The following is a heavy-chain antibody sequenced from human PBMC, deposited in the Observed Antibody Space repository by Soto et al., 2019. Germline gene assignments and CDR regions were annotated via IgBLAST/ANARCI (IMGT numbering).Heavy chain of an antibody. CDR1: GGTFSSYT. V-gene: IGHV1-69*08. J-gene: IGHJ5*02. CDR3: ARDLFFRIGLDWFDP. D-gene: IGHD2-21*01. Sequence: QVQLVQSGAEVKKPGSSVKVSCKASGGTFSSYTISWVRQAPGQGLEWMGRIIPILGIANYAQKFQGRVTITADKSTSTAYMELRSLRSEDTAGYYCARDLFFRIGLDWFDPWGQGTLVTVSS. CDR2: IIPILGIA.